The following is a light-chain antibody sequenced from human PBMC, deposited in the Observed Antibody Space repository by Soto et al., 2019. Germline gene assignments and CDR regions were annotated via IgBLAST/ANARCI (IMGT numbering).Light chain of an antibody. CDR1: QSVSSSY. J-gene: IGKJ5*01. CDR3: QQYGSSPLVT. CDR2: GAS. Sequence: EIVLTQSPGTLSLSPGERASLSCRASQSVSSSYLAWYQQKPGQAPRLLIYGASSRATGTPDRFSGSGSGTDFTLTISRLEPEDFAVYYCQQYGSSPLVTFGQGTLLEIK. V-gene: IGKV3-20*01.